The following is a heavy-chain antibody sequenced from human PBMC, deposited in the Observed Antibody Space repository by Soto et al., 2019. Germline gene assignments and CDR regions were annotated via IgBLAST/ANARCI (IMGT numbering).Heavy chain of an antibody. Sequence: GESLKISCKGSGYSFTSYWIGWVRQMPGKGLEWMGIIYPGDSDTRYSPSFQGQVTISADKSISTAYLQWSSLKASDTAMYYCASGDYDILTGSRDDAFDIWGQGTMVTVS. CDR2: IYPGDSDT. V-gene: IGHV5-51*01. J-gene: IGHJ3*02. CDR1: GYSFTSYW. CDR3: ASGDYDILTGSRDDAFDI. D-gene: IGHD3-9*01.